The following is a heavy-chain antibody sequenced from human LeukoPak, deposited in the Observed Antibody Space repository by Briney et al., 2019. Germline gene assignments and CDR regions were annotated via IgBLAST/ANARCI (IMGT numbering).Heavy chain of an antibody. V-gene: IGHV3-48*01. CDR1: GFTFSSYS. Sequence: GGSLRLSCAASGFTFSSYSMNWVRQAPGKGLEWVSQISGNSVTRYYADSVKGRFTISRDNVKNSLYLQMNSLRAEDTAVYYCARGGTAAVKFWGQGTLVTVSS. D-gene: IGHD6-13*01. CDR3: ARGGTAAVKF. J-gene: IGHJ4*02. CDR2: ISGNSVTR.